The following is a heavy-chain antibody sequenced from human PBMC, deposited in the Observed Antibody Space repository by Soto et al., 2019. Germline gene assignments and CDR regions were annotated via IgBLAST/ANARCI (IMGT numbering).Heavy chain of an antibody. V-gene: IGHV3-11*01. D-gene: IGHD6-6*01. Sequence: QVQLVESGGGLVKPGGSLRLSCAASGFTFSDYYMSWIRQAPGKGLEWVSYISSSGSAIYYADSVKGRFTISRDNAKDSLYLQMNSLRAEDTAVYYCGRRKFSSSRGAFDIWGQGTVVTVSS. CDR1: GFTFSDYY. CDR3: GRRKFSSSRGAFDI. J-gene: IGHJ3*02. CDR2: ISSSGSAI.